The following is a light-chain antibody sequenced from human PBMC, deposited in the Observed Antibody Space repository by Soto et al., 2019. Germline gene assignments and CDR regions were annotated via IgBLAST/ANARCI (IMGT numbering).Light chain of an antibody. CDR2: DAS. V-gene: IGKV1D-13*01. CDR1: QGISSA. CDR3: QQFNNYLIT. Sequence: AIQLTQSPSSLSASVGDRVTITCRASQGISSALAWYQQKPGKDPKILIYDASSLESGVPSRFSGSGSGTDFNLTISRLQTEDFATYYCQQFNNYLITIGQGTRLEIK. J-gene: IGKJ5*01.